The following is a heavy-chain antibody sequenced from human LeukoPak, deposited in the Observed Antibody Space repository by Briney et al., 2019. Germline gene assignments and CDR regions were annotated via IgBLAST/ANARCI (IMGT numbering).Heavy chain of an antibody. CDR3: AKSSYYGSSGFYREYYFDY. CDR2: ISGSGGST. Sequence: GGSLRLSCAASRFTFSSYAMGWVRQAPGKGLEWVSSISGSGGSTYYADSVKGRFTISRDNSKNTLYLQMNSLRAEDTAVYYCAKSSYYGSSGFYREYYFDYWGQGTLVTVSS. CDR1: RFTFSSYA. V-gene: IGHV3-23*01. J-gene: IGHJ4*02. D-gene: IGHD3-22*01.